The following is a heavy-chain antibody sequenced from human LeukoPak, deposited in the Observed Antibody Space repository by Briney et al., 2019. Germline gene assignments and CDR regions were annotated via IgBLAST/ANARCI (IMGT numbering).Heavy chain of an antibody. CDR3: ARHTYCGGDCYSRPVDY. CDR2: IYYSGST. CDR1: GGSISSYY. D-gene: IGHD2-21*02. V-gene: IGHV4-59*08. Sequence: SETLSLTCTVSGGSISSYYWSWIRQPPGKGLEWIGYIYYSGSTNYNPSLKSRVTISVDTSKNQSSLKLSSVTAADTAVYYCARHTYCGGDCYSRPVDYWGQGTLVTVSS. J-gene: IGHJ4*02.